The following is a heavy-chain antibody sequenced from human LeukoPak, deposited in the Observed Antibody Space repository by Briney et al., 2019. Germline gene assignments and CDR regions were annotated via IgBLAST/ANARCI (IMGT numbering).Heavy chain of an antibody. CDR1: GYSFTSQG. D-gene: IGHD3-22*01. CDR3: AREFPVDYYDNLQIGDAFDI. CDR2: ISTYNGNT. Sequence: ASVKVSCKASGYSFTSQGINWVRQAPGQGLEWMGWISTYNGNTNYAQKLQGRVTMTTDTSTSTAYMELRSLRSDDTALYYCAREFPVDYYDNLQIGDAFDIWGQGTMVTVSS. J-gene: IGHJ3*02. V-gene: IGHV1-18*01.